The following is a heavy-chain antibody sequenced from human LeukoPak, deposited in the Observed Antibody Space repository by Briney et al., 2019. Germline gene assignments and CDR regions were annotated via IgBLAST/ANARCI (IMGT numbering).Heavy chain of an antibody. D-gene: IGHD5-24*01. CDR1: GDSVSSNSAA. V-gene: IGHV6-1*01. CDR2: TFHRSKWYN. Sequence: SQTLSLTCAISGDSVSSNSAAWNWVRQSPSRGLEWLGRTFHRSKWYNDYAVFVKSRITINPDTSKNQFSLKLSSVTAADTAVYYCASGRDGYNLWGQGTLVTVSS. J-gene: IGHJ4*02. CDR3: ASGRDGYNL.